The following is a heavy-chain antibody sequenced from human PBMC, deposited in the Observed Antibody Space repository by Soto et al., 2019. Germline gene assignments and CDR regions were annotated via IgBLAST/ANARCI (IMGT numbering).Heavy chain of an antibody. V-gene: IGHV1-69*01. CDR2: TMPIYDTA. D-gene: IGHD2-2*01. J-gene: IGHJ4*02. CDR3: ARYWSSSTYYSAFDN. CDR1: GGTFRNYV. Sequence: QVQLVQSGAEVKKPGSSVKVSCKASGGTFRNYVISWLRQAPGQGLEWMGGTMPIYDTANYAQKFQGRVTITADESTTTVYMEVSGLRSADTAVYYCARYWSSSTYYSAFDNWGQGTLVTVSS.